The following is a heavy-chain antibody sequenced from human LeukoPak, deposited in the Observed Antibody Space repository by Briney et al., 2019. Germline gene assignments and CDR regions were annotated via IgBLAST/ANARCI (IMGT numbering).Heavy chain of an antibody. J-gene: IGHJ4*02. CDR2: INSDGSST. Sequence: GGSLRLSCAASGFIFSDYWMHWVRQAPGKGLVWVSRINSDGSSTSHADSVKGRFTISRDNAKNTLYLQMNSLRAEDTAVYYCARGYCSSTSCPPFDYWGQGTRVTVYS. CDR3: ARGYCSSTSCPPFDY. V-gene: IGHV3-74*01. D-gene: IGHD2-2*01. CDR1: GFIFSDYW.